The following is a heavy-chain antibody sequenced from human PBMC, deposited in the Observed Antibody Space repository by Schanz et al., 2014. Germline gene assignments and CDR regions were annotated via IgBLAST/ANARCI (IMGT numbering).Heavy chain of an antibody. J-gene: IGHJ6*02. CDR3: YGMDV. CDR2: IFYSGTT. CDR1: SGSITDNYDY. V-gene: IGHV4-39*03. Sequence: QVQLQESGPGLVKPSETLSLTCTVSSGSITDNYDYWGWFRQVPGRKLEYIAEIFYSGTTHYHPSLSSRATIPIAPSRNQFSLRLTSVTAADTAVYYCYGMDVWGQGTTVTVSS.